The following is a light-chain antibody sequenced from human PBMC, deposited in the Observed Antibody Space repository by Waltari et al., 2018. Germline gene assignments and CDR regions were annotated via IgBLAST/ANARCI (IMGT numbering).Light chain of an antibody. J-gene: IGKJ2*01. Sequence: DIVMTQSPDSLAVSLGERATINCKSSQSVLYSSNNKNYLAWYQQKPGQPPKLLIYWASTRESGVPDRFSGSGSGTDFTLTISSLQAEDVAVYYCQKNYSTPRTFGQGTKLEIK. CDR1: QSVLYSSNNKNY. CDR3: QKNYSTPRT. V-gene: IGKV4-1*01. CDR2: WAS.